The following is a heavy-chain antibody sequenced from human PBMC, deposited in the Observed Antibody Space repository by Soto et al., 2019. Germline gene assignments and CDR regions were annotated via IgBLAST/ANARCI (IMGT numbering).Heavy chain of an antibody. CDR2: IIPIFGTA. CDR1: GGTFSSYA. J-gene: IGHJ6*02. V-gene: IGHV1-69*12. Sequence: QVQLVQSGAEVKKPGSSVKVSCKASGGTFSSYAISWVRQAPGQGLEWMGGIIPIFGTANYAQKFQGRVTITADESTSTAYMELSSLRSEDTAVYYCARGDDILTGYYMRWGNYYYYYGMDVWGQGTTVTVSS. CDR3: ARGDDILTGYYMRWGNYYYYYGMDV. D-gene: IGHD3-9*01.